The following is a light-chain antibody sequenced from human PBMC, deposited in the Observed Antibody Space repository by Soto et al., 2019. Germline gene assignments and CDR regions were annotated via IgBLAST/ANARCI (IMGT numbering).Light chain of an antibody. Sequence: DIQMTQSPSSLSASVGDRVIITCRASQTISSHLNWYQQKPGKAPKLLIYKASTLKSGVPSRFSGSGSGTEFTLTISSLQPDDFATYYCQQHQTYSTFGQGTKVDIK. V-gene: IGKV1-5*03. CDR1: QTISSH. J-gene: IGKJ1*01. CDR2: KAS. CDR3: QQHQTYST.